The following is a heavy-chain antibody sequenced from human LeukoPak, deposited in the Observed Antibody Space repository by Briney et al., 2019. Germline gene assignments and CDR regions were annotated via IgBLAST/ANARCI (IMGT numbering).Heavy chain of an antibody. CDR3: ARNMVGETTFDY. CDR1: GGSVSSGDYY. V-gene: IGHV4-31*03. Sequence: PSETLSLTCTVSGGSVSSGDYYWSWIRQHPGKGLGWIGYIYYSGDTYYNPSLKSRVTISVDKSKNQFSLKLSSVTAADTAVYYCARNMVGETTFDYWGQGTLVTVSS. J-gene: IGHJ4*02. CDR2: IYYSGDT. D-gene: IGHD2/OR15-2a*01.